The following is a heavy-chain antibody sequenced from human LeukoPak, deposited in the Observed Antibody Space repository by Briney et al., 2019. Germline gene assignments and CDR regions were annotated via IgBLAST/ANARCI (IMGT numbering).Heavy chain of an antibody. CDR1: GFTVTSNY. Sequence: GGSPRLSCAASGFTVTSNYMSWVRQASGKGLEWVSVIYSGGTTYYADSVRGRFTISRDNSKNTLFLQMNSLRVEDTAVYYCARVAVATSYFDYWGQGTLVTVSS. CDR2: IYSGGTT. CDR3: ARVAVATSYFDY. D-gene: IGHD6-19*01. V-gene: IGHV3-53*01. J-gene: IGHJ4*02.